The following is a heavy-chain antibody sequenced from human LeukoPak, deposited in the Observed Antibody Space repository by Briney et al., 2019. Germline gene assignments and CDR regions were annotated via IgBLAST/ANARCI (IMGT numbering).Heavy chain of an antibody. Sequence: GGSLRLSCAASGLTFSSYAMSWVRQAPGKGLEWVSAISGSGGSTYYADSVKGRFTISRDNSKNTLYLQMNSLRAEDTAVYYCAKDRDPGYSSSWSVDPWGQGTLVTVSS. D-gene: IGHD6-13*01. J-gene: IGHJ5*02. CDR2: ISGSGGST. V-gene: IGHV3-23*01. CDR1: GLTFSSYA. CDR3: AKDRDPGYSSSWSVDP.